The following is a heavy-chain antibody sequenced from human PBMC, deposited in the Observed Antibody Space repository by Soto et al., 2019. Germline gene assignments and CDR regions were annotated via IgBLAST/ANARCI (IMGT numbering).Heavy chain of an antibody. CDR2: ISSSSSTI. D-gene: IGHD3-22*01. J-gene: IGHJ3*02. Sequence: PGESLKISCAASGFTFSSYSMNWVRQAPGKGLEWVSYISSSSSTIYYADSVKGRFTISRDNAKNSLYLQMNSLRDEDTAVYYCARPYYYDSSGYYFPAFDIWGQGTMVTVSS. V-gene: IGHV3-48*02. CDR3: ARPYYYDSSGYYFPAFDI. CDR1: GFTFSSYS.